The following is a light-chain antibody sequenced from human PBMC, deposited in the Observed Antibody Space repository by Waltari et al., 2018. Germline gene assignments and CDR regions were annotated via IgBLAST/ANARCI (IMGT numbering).Light chain of an antibody. CDR3: QQYSTSPFT. CDR2: GAS. Sequence: EIVLTQSPGNLSLSPGERATLSCRASQSVSSYLAWYQQKPGQAPRLLIYGASSSATGIPDRFSGSGSGTDFTLTISRLEPEDFAVYYCQQYSTSPFTFGQGTKLEIK. V-gene: IGKV3-20*01. CDR1: QSVSSY. J-gene: IGKJ2*01.